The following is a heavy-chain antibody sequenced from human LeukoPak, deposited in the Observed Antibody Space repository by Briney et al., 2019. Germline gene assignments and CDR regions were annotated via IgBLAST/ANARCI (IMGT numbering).Heavy chain of an antibody. CDR3: ATNRRRSYGSGSYLWYFDL. CDR2: IYYSGST. J-gene: IGHJ2*01. Sequence: SETLSLTCTVSGGSISSYYWIWIRQPPGKGLEWIGYIYYSGSTNYNPSLKSRVTISADTSKNQFSLKLSSVTAADTAVYYCATNRRRSYGSGSYLWYFDLWGRGTLVTVSS. CDR1: GGSISSYY. D-gene: IGHD3-10*01. V-gene: IGHV4-59*08.